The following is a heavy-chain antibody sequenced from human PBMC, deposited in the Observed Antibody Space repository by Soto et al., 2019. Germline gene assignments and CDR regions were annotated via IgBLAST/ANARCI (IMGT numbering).Heavy chain of an antibody. D-gene: IGHD2-15*01. V-gene: IGHV3-7*03. CDR3: ARDMGDCSGGSGYFDY. CDR1: GFTFSSYW. Sequence: GGSLRLSCAASGFTFSSYWMSWVRQAPGKGLEWVANIKQDGSEKYYVDSVKGRFTISRDNAKNSLYLQMNSLRAEDTAVYYCARDMGDCSGGSGYFDYWGQGTLVTVSS. J-gene: IGHJ4*02. CDR2: IKQDGSEK.